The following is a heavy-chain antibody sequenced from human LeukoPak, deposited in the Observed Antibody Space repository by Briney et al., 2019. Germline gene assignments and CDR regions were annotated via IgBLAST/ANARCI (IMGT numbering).Heavy chain of an antibody. CDR1: GYTFTSYA. D-gene: IGHD2-15*01. CDR3: ARGAVVVPSWGMDV. V-gene: IGHV1-3*01. Sequence: GASVKVSCKASGYTFTSYAMHWVRQAPGQRLEWMGWINAGNGNTKYSQKFQGRVTITRDTSASTAYMGLSSLRSEDTAVYYCARGAVVVPSWGMDVWGQGTTVTVSS. J-gene: IGHJ6*02. CDR2: INAGNGNT.